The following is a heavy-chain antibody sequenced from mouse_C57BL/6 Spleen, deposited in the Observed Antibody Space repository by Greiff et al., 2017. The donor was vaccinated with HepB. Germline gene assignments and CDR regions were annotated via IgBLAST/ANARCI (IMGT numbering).Heavy chain of an antibody. Sequence: VQLQQPGAELVMPGASVKLSCKASGYTFTSYWMHWVKQRPGQGLEWIGEIDPSDSYTNYNQKFKGKSTLTVDKSSSTAYMQLSSLTSEDAAVYYCARYYYSSSYAMDYWGQGTSVTVSS. D-gene: IGHD1-1*01. J-gene: IGHJ4*01. V-gene: IGHV1-69*01. CDR3: ARYYYSSSYAMDY. CDR2: IDPSDSYT. CDR1: GYTFTSYW.